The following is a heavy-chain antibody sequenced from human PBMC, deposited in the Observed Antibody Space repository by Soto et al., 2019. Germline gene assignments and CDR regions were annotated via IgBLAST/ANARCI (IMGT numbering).Heavy chain of an antibody. J-gene: IGHJ4*02. CDR2: ISTSVGST. D-gene: IGHD3-10*01. CDR3: AKGGQSYDY. V-gene: IGHV3-23*01. Sequence: EVQLLESGGGSGQPGGSLRLSCAASGFTFSTYAMSWVRQAPGKGLEWVSAISTSVGSTYYTDSVKGRFTISRDNSKNTLYLQMISLRAEDTAVYYCAKGGQSYDYWGQGTLVTVSS. CDR1: GFTFSTYA.